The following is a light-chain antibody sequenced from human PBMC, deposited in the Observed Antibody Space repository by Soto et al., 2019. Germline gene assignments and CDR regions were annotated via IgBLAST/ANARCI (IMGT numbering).Light chain of an antibody. J-gene: IGKJ3*01. CDR3: QHCDYLPI. CDR2: DAS. Sequence: IPMTQSPSSLSASVGDRVTITCQASQDITCSLNWYQHKPGKAPKLLIYDASILEAGVPPRFSGLASGTDFTLTILIMQPEDVATYYCQHCDYLPIFGPGTTVD. V-gene: IGKV1-33*01. CDR1: QDITCS.